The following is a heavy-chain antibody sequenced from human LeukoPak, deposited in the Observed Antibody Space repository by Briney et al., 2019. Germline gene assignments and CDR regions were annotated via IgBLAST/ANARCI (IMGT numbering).Heavy chain of an antibody. V-gene: IGHV1-2*04. D-gene: IGHD1-26*01. CDR1: GYTFTGYY. CDR2: ISPNSGGT. Sequence: GASVKVSCKASGYTFTGYYMHWVRQAPGQGLEWMGWISPNSGGTNYAQKFQGWVTMTRDTSISTAYMELRSLRSDDTAVYYCARESIVGATFDYWGQGTLVTVSS. CDR3: ARESIVGATFDY. J-gene: IGHJ4*02.